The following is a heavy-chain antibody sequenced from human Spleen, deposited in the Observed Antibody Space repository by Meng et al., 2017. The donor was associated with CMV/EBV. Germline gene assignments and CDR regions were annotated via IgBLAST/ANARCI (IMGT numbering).Heavy chain of an antibody. V-gene: IGHV4-59*01. Sequence: SQTLSLTCTVSGGSISSYYWTWIRQPPGKGLEWLGDIYSTGSTNYNPSLKSRVTISVDTSNNQFSLKLSSVNVADTAVYYCARSASLRLGAAHFDYWGQGTAVTVSS. CDR2: IYSTGST. J-gene: IGHJ4*02. CDR3: ARSASLRLGAAHFDY. D-gene: IGHD3-16*01. CDR1: GGSISSYY.